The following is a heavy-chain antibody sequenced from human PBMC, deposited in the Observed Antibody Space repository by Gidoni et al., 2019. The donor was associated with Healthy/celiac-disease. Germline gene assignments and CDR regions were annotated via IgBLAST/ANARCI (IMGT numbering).Heavy chain of an antibody. V-gene: IGHV3-33*01. CDR3: ARDLSPGDYYYYYGMDV. D-gene: IGHD3-10*01. Sequence: QVQLVESGGGVVQPGRSLRLSCAASGFTFSRYGMHWVRQAPGKGLEWVAVIWYDGSNKYYADSVKGRFTISRDNSKNTLYLQMNSLRAEDTAVYYCARDLSPGDYYYYYGMDVWGQGTTVTVSS. J-gene: IGHJ6*02. CDR2: IWYDGSNK. CDR1: GFTFSRYG.